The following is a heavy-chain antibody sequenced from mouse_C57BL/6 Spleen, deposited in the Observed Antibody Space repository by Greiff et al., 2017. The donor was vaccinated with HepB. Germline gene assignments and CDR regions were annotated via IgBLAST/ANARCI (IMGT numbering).Heavy chain of an antibody. V-gene: IGHV1-77*01. D-gene: IGHD2-12*01. CDR1: GYTFTSYC. CDR3: VSYFASYYFDY. CDR2: IYPRSGHT. J-gene: IGHJ1*03. Sequence: QVQLQQSGPELVKPGASVKISCKASGYTFTSYCMNWVKQRPGQGLEWIGEIYPRSGHTNYNEKFKGKATLTADKSSSTAYMQLNSLTSEDSAVYSCVSYFASYYFDYWGKGTTVTVSS.